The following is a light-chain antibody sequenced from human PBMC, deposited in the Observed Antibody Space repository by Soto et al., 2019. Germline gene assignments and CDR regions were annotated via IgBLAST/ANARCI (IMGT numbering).Light chain of an antibody. CDR1: QDISNY. J-gene: IGKJ5*01. Sequence: DIQMTQSPSSLSASVGDRVTITCQASQDISNYLNWYQQKPGKAPKLPIYGASNLETGFPARFSGSGSGTDFTFTISSLQPEDIAAYYCQQYDNRPCTFGQGTKLEIK. CDR2: GAS. V-gene: IGKV1-33*01. CDR3: QQYDNRPCT.